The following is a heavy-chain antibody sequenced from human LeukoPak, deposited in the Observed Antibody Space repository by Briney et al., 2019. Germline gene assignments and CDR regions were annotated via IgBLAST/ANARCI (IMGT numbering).Heavy chain of an antibody. V-gene: IGHV4-34*01. Sequence: PSETLSLTCAVYGGSFSGYYWSWIRQPPGKGLEWIGEINHSGSTNYNPSLKSRVTMSVDTSKNQFSLKLSSVTAADTAVYYCARGDYGDNFGYWGQGTLVTVSS. CDR3: ARGDYGDNFGY. CDR2: INHSGST. CDR1: GGSFSGYY. J-gene: IGHJ4*02. D-gene: IGHD4-17*01.